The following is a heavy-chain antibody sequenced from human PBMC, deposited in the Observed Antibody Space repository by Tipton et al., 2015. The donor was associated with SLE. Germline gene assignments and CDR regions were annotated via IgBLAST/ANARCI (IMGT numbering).Heavy chain of an antibody. D-gene: IGHD2-15*01. CDR1: GGSIIGYH. J-gene: IGHJ6*02. CDR3: ARHVGVAYYYAMDV. Sequence: TLSLTCTVSGGSIIGYHWSWLRQPPGKGLEWIGYISYTETTKYNPSLESRVIISVDTSKNQFSLRLSSVTAADTAMYYCARHVGVAYYYAMDVWGQGTTVVISS. CDR2: ISYTETT. V-gene: IGHV4-59*08.